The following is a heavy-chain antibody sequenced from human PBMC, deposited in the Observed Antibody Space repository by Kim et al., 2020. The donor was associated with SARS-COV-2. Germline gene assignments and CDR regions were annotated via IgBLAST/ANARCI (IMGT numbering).Heavy chain of an antibody. J-gene: IGHJ2*01. CDR3: ARDPNDYIWGSYRNYWYFDL. D-gene: IGHD3-16*02. Sequence: RVTISVDTSKNQFSLKLSSVTAADTAVYYCARDPNDYIWGSYRNYWYFDLWGRGTLVTVSS. V-gene: IGHV4-59*01.